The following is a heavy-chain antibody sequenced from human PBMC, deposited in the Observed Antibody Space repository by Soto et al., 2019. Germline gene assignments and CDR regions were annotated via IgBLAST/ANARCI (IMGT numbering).Heavy chain of an antibody. CDR3: ASRVDYDISGSYFDY. J-gene: IGHJ4*02. CDR1: GGSISSYY. D-gene: IGHD3-22*01. Sequence: SETLSLTCTVSGGSISSYYWSWIRQPPGKGLEWIGYIYYSGSTNYNPSLKSRVTISVDTSKNQFSLKLSSVTAADTAVYYCASRVDYDISGSYFDYWGQGTLVTVSS. CDR2: IYYSGST. V-gene: IGHV4-59*12.